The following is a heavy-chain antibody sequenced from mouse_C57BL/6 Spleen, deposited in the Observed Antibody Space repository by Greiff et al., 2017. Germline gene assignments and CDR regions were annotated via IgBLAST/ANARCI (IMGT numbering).Heavy chain of an antibody. D-gene: IGHD2-10*01. Sequence: EVKLVESGGGLVQPGGSLSLSCAASGFTFTDYYMSWVRQPPGKALEWLGFIRNKANGYTTEYSASVKGRFTISSDNSQSILYLQMNALRAEDSATYYCARSLLSYAMDYWGQGTSVTVSS. V-gene: IGHV7-3*01. CDR1: GFTFTDYY. J-gene: IGHJ4*01. CDR3: ARSLLSYAMDY. CDR2: IRNKANGYTT.